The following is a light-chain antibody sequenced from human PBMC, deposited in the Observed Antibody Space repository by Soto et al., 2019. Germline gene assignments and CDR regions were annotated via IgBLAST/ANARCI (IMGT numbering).Light chain of an antibody. CDR1: SSDVGGYNY. CDR3: SSSAGSNNPYV. Sequence: QSALTQPPSASGSPGQSVTISCTGTSSDVGGYNYVSWYQQHPGKAPKLMVYEVSKRPSGVPDRFSGSKSGNTASLTVSGLQADDEADYYCSSSAGSNNPYVFGTGTKLTVL. V-gene: IGLV2-8*01. J-gene: IGLJ1*01. CDR2: EVS.